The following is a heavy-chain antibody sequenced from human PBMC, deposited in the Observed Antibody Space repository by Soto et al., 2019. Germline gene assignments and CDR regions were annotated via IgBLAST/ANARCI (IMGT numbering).Heavy chain of an antibody. Sequence: ASVKVSCKASGYTFTGYYMHWVRQAPGQGLEWLGWINPNSGGTNYAQKFQGRVTMTRDTSISTAYMELSRLRSDDTAVYYCARAHYYGSGPVDYLGQGTLVTVSS. D-gene: IGHD3-10*01. CDR3: ARAHYYGSGPVDY. J-gene: IGHJ4*02. CDR1: GYTFTGYY. V-gene: IGHV1-2*02. CDR2: INPNSGGT.